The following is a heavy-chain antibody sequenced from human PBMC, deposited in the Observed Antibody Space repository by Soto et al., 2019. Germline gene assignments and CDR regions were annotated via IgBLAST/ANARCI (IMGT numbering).Heavy chain of an antibody. D-gene: IGHD6-19*01. CDR2: MNPHSGDT. CDR1: GYTFINHD. Sequence: QVQLVQSGAEVKKPGASVKVSCKASGYTFINHDINWVRQAIGQGLEWMGWMNPHSGDTGYAQKFQGRVTMTRNTSIGTAYMEMSSLKSDDTAVYYCARADGDSSSLSYYYGMDVWGQGTTVTVSS. J-gene: IGHJ6*02. V-gene: IGHV1-8*01. CDR3: ARADGDSSSLSYYYGMDV.